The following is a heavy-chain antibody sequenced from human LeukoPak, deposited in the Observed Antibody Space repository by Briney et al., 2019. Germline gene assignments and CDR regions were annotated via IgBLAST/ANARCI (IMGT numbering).Heavy chain of an antibody. J-gene: IGHJ5*01. D-gene: IGHD4-17*01. CDR3: ATGVGSTVITQIDS. CDR2: INHSGST. Sequence: SETLSLTCAVYGGSFSGYYWSWIRQPPGEGLEWIGEINHSGSTNYNPSLKSRVTISVDTSKNQFSLKLSSVTAADTAVYYCATGVGSTVITQIDSCGQGTLVTVSS. V-gene: IGHV4-34*01. CDR1: GGSFSGYY.